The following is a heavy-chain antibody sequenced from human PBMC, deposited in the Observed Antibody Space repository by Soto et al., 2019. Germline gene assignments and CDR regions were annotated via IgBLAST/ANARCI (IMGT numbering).Heavy chain of an antibody. CDR2: ISHSGTT. V-gene: IGHV4-34*01. Sequence: QVQLQQWGAGLLKPSETLSLTCEVHGGSFSGYYWTWIRQTPGKGLEWIGEISHSGTTNYQPSLTSRVTISADPSKKEFSLNLTSVTAADSGLYYCARGECSSVYCFTRWALDFWGQGTVVTVSS. CDR3: ARGECSSVYCFTRWALDF. D-gene: IGHD2-2*01. J-gene: IGHJ3*01. CDR1: GGSFSGYY.